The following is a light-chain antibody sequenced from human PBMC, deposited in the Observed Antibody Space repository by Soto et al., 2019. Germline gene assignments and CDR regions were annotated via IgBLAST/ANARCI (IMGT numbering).Light chain of an antibody. V-gene: IGKV1-17*03. Sequence: DIQMTQSPSAVSASVGNRVNITFRASQDIRHYLAWFQLKPGKVPKRLIYAASSLQSGVPSRFSGSGSGTEFTLTISSLQPEDFATYYCLQHKSYPITFGDGTKVEIK. CDR3: LQHKSYPIT. J-gene: IGKJ4*01. CDR1: QDIRHY. CDR2: AAS.